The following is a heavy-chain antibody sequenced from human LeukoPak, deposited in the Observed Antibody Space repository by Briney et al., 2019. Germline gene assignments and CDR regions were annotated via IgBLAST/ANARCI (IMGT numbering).Heavy chain of an antibody. V-gene: IGHV4-39*07. CDR2: IYYSGST. CDR3: ASIPGIAAP. Sequence: SETLSLTCTVSSGSISTSNYYWGWVRQPPGKGLEWIGSIYYSGSTYYNPSLKSRVTISVDTSKNQFSLKLSSVTAADTAVYYCASIPGIAAPWGQGTLVTVSS. CDR1: SGSISTSNYY. J-gene: IGHJ5*02. D-gene: IGHD6-13*01.